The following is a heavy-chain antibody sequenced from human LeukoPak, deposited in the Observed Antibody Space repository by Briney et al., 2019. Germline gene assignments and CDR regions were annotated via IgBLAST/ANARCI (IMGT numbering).Heavy chain of an antibody. J-gene: IGHJ4*02. CDR1: GGSFSGYY. D-gene: IGHD3-3*01. V-gene: IGHV3-23*01. CDR2: ISGSGGST. Sequence: TSETLSLTCAVYGGSFSGYYWSWIRQAPGKGLEWVSAISGSGGSTYYADSVKGRFTISRDNSKNTLYLQMNSLRAEDTAVYYCAKDRFFGVVLFDYWGQGTLVTVSS. CDR3: AKDRFFGVVLFDY.